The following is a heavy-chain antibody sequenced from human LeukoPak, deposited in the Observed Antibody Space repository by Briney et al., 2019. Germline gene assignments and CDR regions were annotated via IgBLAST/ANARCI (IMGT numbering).Heavy chain of an antibody. CDR3: AKGSDFWSGYYFY. V-gene: IGHV3-23*01. Sequence: GGSLRLSCVVSGFTFIDCPMSWVRQAPGKGLEWVSGISGGRGTTYYADSVKGRFTISRDNSKNTLYLQMNSLRAEDTAVYYCAKGSDFWSGYYFYWGQGTLVTVSS. D-gene: IGHD3-3*01. CDR2: ISGGRGTT. J-gene: IGHJ4*02. CDR1: GFTFIDCP.